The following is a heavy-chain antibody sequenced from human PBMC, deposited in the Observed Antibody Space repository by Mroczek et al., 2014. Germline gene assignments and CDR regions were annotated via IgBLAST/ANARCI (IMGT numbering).Heavy chain of an antibody. CDR3: ARSSITMVRGALDY. J-gene: IGHJ4*02. CDR1: GGSFSGYY. CDR2: INHSGST. V-gene: IGHV4-34*01. Sequence: QVQLQQWGAGLLKPSETLSLTCAVYGGSFSGYYWSWIRQPPGKGLEWIGEINHSGSTNYNPSLKSRVTISVDTSKNQFSLKLSSVTAADTAVYYCARSSITMVRGALDYWGQGTLVTVSS. D-gene: IGHD3-10*01.